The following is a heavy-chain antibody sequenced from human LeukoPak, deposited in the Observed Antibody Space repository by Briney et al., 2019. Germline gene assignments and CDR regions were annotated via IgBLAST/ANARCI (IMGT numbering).Heavy chain of an antibody. CDR1: GGSISSSSYY. J-gene: IGHJ5*02. Sequence: SETLSHTCTVSGGSISSSSYYWGWIRQPPGKGLEWIGSIYYSGSTYYNPSLKSRVTISVDTSKNQFSLKLSSVTAADTAVYYCARGMENYYGSGSRQGFDPWGQGTLVTVSS. D-gene: IGHD3-10*01. CDR2: IYYSGST. V-gene: IGHV4-39*07. CDR3: ARGMENYYGSGSRQGFDP.